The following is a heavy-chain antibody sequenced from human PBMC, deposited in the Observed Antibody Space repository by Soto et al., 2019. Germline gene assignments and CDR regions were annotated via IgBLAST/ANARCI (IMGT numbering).Heavy chain of an antibody. CDR1: GFTFSSYE. Sequence: SLRLSCAASGFTFSSYEMNWVRQAPGKGLEWVSYISSSGSTIYYADSVRGRFTISRDNAKNSLYLQMNSLRAEDTAVYYCARPTLRNYQWYAFDIWGQGTMVTVSS. V-gene: IGHV3-48*03. CDR2: ISSSGSTI. CDR3: ARPTLRNYQWYAFDI. J-gene: IGHJ3*02. D-gene: IGHD2-8*01.